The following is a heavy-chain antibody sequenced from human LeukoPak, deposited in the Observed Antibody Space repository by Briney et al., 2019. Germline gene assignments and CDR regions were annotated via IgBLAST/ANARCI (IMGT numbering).Heavy chain of an antibody. CDR2: INPNSGGT. CDR1: GYTFTGYY. Sequence: ASVKVSCKASGYTFTGYYMHWVRQAAGQGLDWMGWINPNSGGTNYAQKFQGRVTMTRDTSISTAYMELSRLRSDDTAVYSCARDTAMVTYWFDPWGQGTLVTVSS. J-gene: IGHJ5*02. D-gene: IGHD5-18*01. V-gene: IGHV1-2*02. CDR3: ARDTAMVTYWFDP.